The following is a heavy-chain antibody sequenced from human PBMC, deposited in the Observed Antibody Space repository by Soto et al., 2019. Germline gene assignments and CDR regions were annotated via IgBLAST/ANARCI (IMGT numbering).Heavy chain of an antibody. V-gene: IGHV3-23*01. CDR2: ISGSDGKT. J-gene: IGHJ4*02. Sequence: GGSLRLSCAASGFSFGSYALSWVRQAPGKGLEWVSTISGSDGKTFYADSVKGRFSISRDTSQSTLYLQVNSLRADDTAMYYCARWSYLDYWGQGTRVTVSS. CDR1: GFSFGSYA. CDR3: ARWSYLDY. D-gene: IGHD3-3*01.